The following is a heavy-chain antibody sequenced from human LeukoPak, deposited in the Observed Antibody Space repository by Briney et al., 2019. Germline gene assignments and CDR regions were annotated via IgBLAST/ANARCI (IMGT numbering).Heavy chain of an antibody. CDR2: IKSKTDGGTT. CDR3: TTGIGQWLVLHDAFDI. CDR1: GFTFSNAW. D-gene: IGHD6-19*01. V-gene: IGHV3-15*01. Sequence: PGGSLRLSCAASGFTFSNAWMSWVRQAPGKGLEWVGRIKSKTDGGTTDYAAPVKGRFTISRDDSKNTLYLQMNSLKTEDTAVYYCTTGIGQWLVLHDAFDIWGQGTMVTVSS. J-gene: IGHJ3*02.